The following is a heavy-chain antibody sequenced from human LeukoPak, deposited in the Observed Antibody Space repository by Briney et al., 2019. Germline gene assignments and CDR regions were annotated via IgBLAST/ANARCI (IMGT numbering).Heavy chain of an antibody. J-gene: IGHJ4*02. D-gene: IGHD4-17*01. CDR2: ISAYNGNT. CDR3: ARDGFYGDYVQLNYFDY. CDR1: GYTFTSYG. Sequence: ASVKVSCKASGYTFTSYGISWVRQAPGQGLEWIGWISAYNGNTNYAQKLQGRVTMTTDTSTSTAYMELRSLRSDDTAVYYCARDGFYGDYVQLNYFDYWGQGTLVTVSS. V-gene: IGHV1-18*01.